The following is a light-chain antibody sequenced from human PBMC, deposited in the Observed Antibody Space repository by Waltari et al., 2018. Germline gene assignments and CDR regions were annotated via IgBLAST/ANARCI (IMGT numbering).Light chain of an antibody. CDR3: QQLNSYQWT. J-gene: IGKJ1*01. Sequence: IQLTQSPSSLSASVGDSVTITCRASQGISTYLAWYQHKPGKAPTPLIYAASTLQSGVPSRFSGSGSGTDFTLTISSLQPEDFATYYCQQLNSYQWTFGQGTKVEIK. V-gene: IGKV1-9*01. CDR1: QGISTY. CDR2: AAS.